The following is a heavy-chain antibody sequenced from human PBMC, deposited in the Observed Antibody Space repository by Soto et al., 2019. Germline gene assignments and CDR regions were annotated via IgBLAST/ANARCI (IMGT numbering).Heavy chain of an antibody. CDR3: AKLGSISWSPHYYFDY. J-gene: IGHJ4*02. CDR1: GFTFNNYA. Sequence: VQLLESGGGLVQPGGSLRLSCAASGFTFNNYAMGWVRQAPGKGLEWVSAITGSGDDTYYLDSVKGRFTISRDNSKNTLYLQMNSLRAEDTAIYYCAKLGSISWSPHYYFDYWGQGTLVTVSS. V-gene: IGHV3-23*01. D-gene: IGHD3-10*01. CDR2: ITGSGDDT.